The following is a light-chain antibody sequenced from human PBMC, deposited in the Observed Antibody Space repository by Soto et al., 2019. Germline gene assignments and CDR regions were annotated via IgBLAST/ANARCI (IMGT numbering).Light chain of an antibody. CDR1: QGISNY. Sequence: DIQMTQSPSSLSASVGDRVTITCRASQGISNYLAWYQQKPGKVPKLLINAASALQSGVLSRFSGSGSGTDFTLTISSLQPEDVATYYCQKYNTASFTFGPGTKVDMK. V-gene: IGKV1-27*01. J-gene: IGKJ3*01. CDR3: QKYNTASFT. CDR2: AAS.